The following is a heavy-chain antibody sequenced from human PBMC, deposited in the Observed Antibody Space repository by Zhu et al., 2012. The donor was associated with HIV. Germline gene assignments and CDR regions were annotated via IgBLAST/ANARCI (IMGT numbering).Heavy chain of an antibody. V-gene: IGHV4-38-2*02. CDR3: ARDRWYGSGSYYSYCFDY. Sequence: QVQLQESGPGLVKPSETLSLTCAVSGYSISSGYYWGWIRQPPGKGLEWIGSIYHSGSTYYNPSLKSRVTISVDTSKNQFSLKLSSVTAADTAVYYCARDRWYGSGSYYSYCFDYWGQGTLVTVSS. D-gene: IGHD3-10*01. CDR1: GYSISSGYY. CDR2: IYHSGST. J-gene: IGHJ4*02.